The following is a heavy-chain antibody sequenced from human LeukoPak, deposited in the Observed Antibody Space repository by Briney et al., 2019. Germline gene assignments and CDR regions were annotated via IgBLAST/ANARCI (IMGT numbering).Heavy chain of an antibody. D-gene: IGHD1-26*01. CDR3: ARPIRGSYVEDAFDM. V-gene: IGHV1-2*02. Sequence: ASVKVSCKTSGYTFSDYYLHWVRQAPGQGLEWMGWINPSSGGTKYVQKFQGRVTMTKDTSISTGYMELSRLRSDDTAVYYCARPIRGSYVEDAFDMWGQGTMVTVSA. CDR2: INPSSGGT. CDR1: GYTFSDYY. J-gene: IGHJ3*02.